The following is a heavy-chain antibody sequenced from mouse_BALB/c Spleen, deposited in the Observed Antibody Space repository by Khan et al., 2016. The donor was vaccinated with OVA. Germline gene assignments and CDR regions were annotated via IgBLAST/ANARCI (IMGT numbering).Heavy chain of an antibody. J-gene: IGHJ4*01. CDR1: GFSLSDYD. CDR2: IWSGGST. Sequence: QIQLVQSGPGLVAPSQNLSITCTVSGFSLSDYDVSWIRQPPGKGLEWLGVIWSGGSTYYNSALKSRLSISKDNSKSQVFLTMSSLQSDDTAMFDCAKGVWSYYYTFDYWGQGTSVTVSS. V-gene: IGHV2-6-5*01. CDR3: AKGVWSYYYTFDY.